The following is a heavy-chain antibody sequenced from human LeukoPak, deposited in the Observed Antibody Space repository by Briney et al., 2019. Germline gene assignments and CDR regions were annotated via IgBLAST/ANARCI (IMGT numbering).Heavy chain of an antibody. Sequence: GGSLRLSCAASGFTFSSYWMHWVRQAPGKGLVWVSRINGDGSSTTYADFVKGRFTISRDNAKNTLHLQMNSLRAEDTAVYYCARGGGYSYGTPSGWWGQGTLVTVSS. CDR1: GFTFSSYW. D-gene: IGHD5-18*01. V-gene: IGHV3-74*01. CDR3: ARGGGYSYGTPSGW. CDR2: INGDGSST. J-gene: IGHJ4*02.